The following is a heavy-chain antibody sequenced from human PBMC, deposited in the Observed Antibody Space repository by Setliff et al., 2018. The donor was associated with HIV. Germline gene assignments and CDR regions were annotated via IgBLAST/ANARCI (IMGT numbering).Heavy chain of an antibody. J-gene: IGHJ4*02. CDR3: ARPRTYCSGGSCYLGPDY. V-gene: IGHV3-11*04. CDR2: ISSSGSII. Sequence: GGSLRLSCAASGFTFSDYYMSWIRQAPGMGLEWVSYISSSGSIIYYADSVKGRFTISRDNSKDTLYLQMNSLRAEDTAVYYCARPRTYCSGGSCYLGPDYWGQGTLVTVSS. CDR1: GFTFSDYY. D-gene: IGHD2-15*01.